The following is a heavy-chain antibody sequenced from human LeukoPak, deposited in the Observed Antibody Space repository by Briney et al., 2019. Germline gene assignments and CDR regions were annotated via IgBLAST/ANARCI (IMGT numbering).Heavy chain of an antibody. D-gene: IGHD6-13*01. CDR3: AREETYSSSWTVFDY. V-gene: IGHV3-33*08. Sequence: GGSLRLSCAASGFIFTNYFMSWVRQAPGKGLEWVAVIWYDGSNKYYADSVKGRFTISRDNSKNTLYLQMNSLRAEDTAVYYCAREETYSSSWTVFDYWGQGTLVTVSS. CDR1: GFIFTNYF. J-gene: IGHJ4*02. CDR2: IWYDGSNK.